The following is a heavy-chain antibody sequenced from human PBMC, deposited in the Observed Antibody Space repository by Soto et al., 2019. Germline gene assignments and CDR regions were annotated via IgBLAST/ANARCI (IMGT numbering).Heavy chain of an antibody. V-gene: IGHV3-23*01. Sequence: EVQLLESGGGLVQPGGSLRLSCAASGFTFSSYAMSWVRQAPGKGLEWVSGISGSGVSTYYADSVKGRFTISRDNSKNTLYLQMNSLRAEDTAVYSCAKGAWYYDILTGYGYFDYWGQGTLVTVSS. CDR3: AKGAWYYDILTGYGYFDY. J-gene: IGHJ4*02. D-gene: IGHD3-9*01. CDR2: ISGSGVST. CDR1: GFTFSSYA.